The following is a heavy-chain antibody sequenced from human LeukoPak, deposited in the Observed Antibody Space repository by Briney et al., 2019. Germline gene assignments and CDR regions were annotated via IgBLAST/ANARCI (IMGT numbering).Heavy chain of an antibody. CDR3: ARLVGSCSTTSCSFDY. D-gene: IGHD2-2*01. J-gene: IGHJ4*02. Sequence: SETLSLTCSVSGGSISSSSYYWGWIRQPPGKGLEWIGSIYYSGRTYYNPSLKSRATISVDTSKNQFSLDLTSVTATDTAVYYCARLVGSCSTTSCSFDYWGQGTLVTVSS. CDR2: IYYSGRT. V-gene: IGHV4-39*01. CDR1: GGSISSSSYY.